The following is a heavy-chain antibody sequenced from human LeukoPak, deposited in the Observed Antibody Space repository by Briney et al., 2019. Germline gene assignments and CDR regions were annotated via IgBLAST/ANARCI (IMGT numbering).Heavy chain of an antibody. V-gene: IGHV1-18*01. CDR2: ISAYNGNT. J-gene: IGHJ4*02. CDR3: ARVSSSRVFLDY. Sequence: ASVKVSCKASGYTFTSYGISWVRHAPGQGLEWMGWISAYNGNTNYAQKLQGRVTMTTDTSTSTAYMELRSLRSDDTAVYYCARVSSSRVFLDYWGQGTLVTVSS. CDR1: GYTFTSYG.